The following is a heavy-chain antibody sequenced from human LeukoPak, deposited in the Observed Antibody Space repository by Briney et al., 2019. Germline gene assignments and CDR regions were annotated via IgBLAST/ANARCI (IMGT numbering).Heavy chain of an antibody. CDR2: INPSGGST. J-gene: IGHJ4*02. V-gene: IGHV1-46*01. Sequence: ASVKVSCKASGGTFTSYYMHWVRQAPGQGLEWMGIINPSGGSTSYAQKFQGRVTMTRDTSTSTVYMELSSLRSEDTAVYYCARVSASSSWYRRDDYWGQGTLVTVSS. CDR1: GGTFTSYY. CDR3: ARVSASSSWYRRDDY. D-gene: IGHD6-13*01.